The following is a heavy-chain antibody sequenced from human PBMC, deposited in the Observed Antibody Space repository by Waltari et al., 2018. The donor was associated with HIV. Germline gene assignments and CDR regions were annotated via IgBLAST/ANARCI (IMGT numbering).Heavy chain of an antibody. CDR2: IEGSGPKS. CDR1: GFAFVSYA. Sequence: EVQLMESGGGLVQPGGSRRLSCAASGFAFVSYAITWVRQSPERGREWVAAIEGSGPKSFYADSVKGRFTLSRDNSKNTVFLQMNSLRAADTAIYYCAKAFYEDTAYYYDFWGRGTRVTVSS. D-gene: IGHD3-22*01. CDR3: AKAFYEDTAYYYDF. V-gene: IGHV3-23*01. J-gene: IGHJ4*02.